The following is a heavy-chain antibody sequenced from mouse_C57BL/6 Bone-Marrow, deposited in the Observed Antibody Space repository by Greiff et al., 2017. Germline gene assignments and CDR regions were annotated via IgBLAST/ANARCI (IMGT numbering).Heavy chain of an antibody. D-gene: IGHD3-2*02. CDR2: IYPRSGNT. CDR3: ARGQLRLRPVFAY. CDR1: GYTFTSYG. J-gene: IGHJ3*01. Sequence: QVQLKQSGAELARPGASVKLSCKASGYTFTSYGISWVKQRTGQGLEWIGEIYPRSGNTYYNEKFKGKATLTADKSSSTAYMELRSLPSEDSAVYFSARGQLRLRPVFAYWGQGTLVTVSA. V-gene: IGHV1-81*01.